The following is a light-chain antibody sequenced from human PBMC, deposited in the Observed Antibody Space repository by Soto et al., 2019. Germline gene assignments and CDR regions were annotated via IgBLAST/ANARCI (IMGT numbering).Light chain of an antibody. CDR3: QQYGSSSWT. CDR1: QKVSTSY. Sequence: EIVLTQSPGTLSLSPGERDTHSCRASQKVSTSYLAWYQQKPGQAPRLLIYGASSRATGIPDRFSGSGSGTDFTLTIYRLEPEDFAVYYCQQYGSSSWTFGQGTKV. V-gene: IGKV3-20*01. J-gene: IGKJ1*01. CDR2: GAS.